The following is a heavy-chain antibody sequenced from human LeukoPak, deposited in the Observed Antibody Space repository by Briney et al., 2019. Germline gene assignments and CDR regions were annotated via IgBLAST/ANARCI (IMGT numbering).Heavy chain of an antibody. V-gene: IGHV3-23*01. Sequence: GGSLRLSCAASGFTFSNYAMSWVRQAPGKGLEWVSAVSGGGSETYYADSVKGRFTISRDNPKNTLYLQMNSLRAEDTAAYHCAKDLSIAVAGRSYYFDYWGQGTLVTVSS. CDR3: AKDLSIAVAGRSYYFDY. D-gene: IGHD6-19*01. CDR1: GFTFSNYA. J-gene: IGHJ4*02. CDR2: VSGGGSET.